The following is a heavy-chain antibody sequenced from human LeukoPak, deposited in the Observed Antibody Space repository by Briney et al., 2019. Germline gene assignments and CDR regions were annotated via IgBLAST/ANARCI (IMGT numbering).Heavy chain of an antibody. CDR1: GFTFSSYA. CDR2: ISGSGGST. V-gene: IGHV3-23*01. J-gene: IGHJ4*02. D-gene: IGHD3-10*01. Sequence: GGSPRLSCAASGFTFSSYAMSWVRQAPGKGLEWVSAISGSGGSTYYADSVKGRFTISRDNSKNTLHLQMNSLRAEDTAVYYCAKKLWFGDPRLSFDYWCQGTLVTVSS. CDR3: AKKLWFGDPRLSFDY.